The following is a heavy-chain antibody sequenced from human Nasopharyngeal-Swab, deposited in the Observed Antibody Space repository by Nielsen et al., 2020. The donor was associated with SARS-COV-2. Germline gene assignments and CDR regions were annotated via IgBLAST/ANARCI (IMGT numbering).Heavy chain of an antibody. Sequence: GESLKISCVASGFTFSNYAMNWVRQAPGKGLEWVSFIYSGASGTYYADSVKGRFTISRDNAKNSLYLQMNSLRAEDTAVYYCARKPPQQLVGGEFDYWGQGTLVTVSS. J-gene: IGHJ4*02. CDR3: ARKPPQQLVGGEFDY. V-gene: IGHV3-23*03. CDR2: IYSGASGT. D-gene: IGHD6-13*01. CDR1: GFTFSNYA.